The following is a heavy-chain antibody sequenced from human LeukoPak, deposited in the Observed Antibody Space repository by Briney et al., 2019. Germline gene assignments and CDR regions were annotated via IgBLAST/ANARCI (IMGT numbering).Heavy chain of an antibody. D-gene: IGHD3-10*01. CDR1: GFTFSDYY. CDR2: ISSSGSTI. CDR3: ARDYYGSGSYYNSNYYYYYMDV. J-gene: IGHJ6*03. V-gene: IGHV3-11*04. Sequence: GGSLRLSCAASGFTFSDYYMSWIRQAPGKELEWVSYISSSGSTIYYADSVKGRFTISRDNAKNSLYLQMNSLRAEDTAVYYCARDYYGSGSYYNSNYYYYYMDVWGKGTTVTVSS.